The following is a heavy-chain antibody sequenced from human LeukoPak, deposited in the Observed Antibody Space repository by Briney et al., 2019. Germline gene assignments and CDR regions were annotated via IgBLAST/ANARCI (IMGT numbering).Heavy chain of an antibody. D-gene: IGHD5-12*01. J-gene: IGHJ4*02. Sequence: NPGGSLRLSCAASGFTFDDYAMHWVRQAPGKGLEWVSGISWNSGSIGYADSVKGRFTISRDNAKNSLYLQMNSLRAEDTALYYCAKDSSGYDLDYWGQGTLVTVSS. CDR2: ISWNSGSI. CDR3: AKDSSGYDLDY. V-gene: IGHV3-9*01. CDR1: GFTFDDYA.